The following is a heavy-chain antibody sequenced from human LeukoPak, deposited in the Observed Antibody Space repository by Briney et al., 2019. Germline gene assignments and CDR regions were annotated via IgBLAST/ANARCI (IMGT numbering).Heavy chain of an antibody. V-gene: IGHV3-9*01. CDR2: ISWNSGSI. J-gene: IGHJ6*02. CDR3: AKGPGYYYYYGMDV. Sequence: PGGSLRLSCAASGFTFDDYAMHWVRQAPGKGLEWVSGISWNSGSIGYADSVKGRFTISRDNAKNSLYLQMNSLRAEDTALYYCAKGPGYYYYYGMDVWGQGTTVTVSS. CDR1: GFTFDDYA.